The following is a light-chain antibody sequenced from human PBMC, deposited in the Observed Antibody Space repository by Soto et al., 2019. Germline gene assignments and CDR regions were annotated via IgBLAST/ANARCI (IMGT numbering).Light chain of an antibody. CDR1: QSVNTN. V-gene: IGKV3D-15*01. CDR2: DAS. J-gene: IGKJ1*01. CDR3: QEYDNWLGT. Sequence: EIVMTQSPATLPVSPGESGTLSCRASQSVNTNLAWYQQTPCQAPRLLIFDASARATGIPARFSGSGSGTEFTLTNSSLQSEDVAVYYCQEYDNWLGTFGQGTKVDVK.